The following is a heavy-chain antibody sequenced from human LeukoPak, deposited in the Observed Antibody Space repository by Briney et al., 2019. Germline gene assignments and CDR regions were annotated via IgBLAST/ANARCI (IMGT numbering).Heavy chain of an antibody. D-gene: IGHD3-22*01. CDR1: GGSISSYY. J-gene: IGHJ4*02. Sequence: SETLSLTCTVSGGSISSYYWSWIRQPAGKGLEWIGRIYTIGNTNYNPSLKSRVTMSLDTSKNQFSLKLSSVTAADTAVYYCARSRYYYDSSSYYGFDYWGQGTLVTVSP. CDR2: IYTIGNT. CDR3: ARSRYYYDSSSYYGFDY. V-gene: IGHV4-4*07.